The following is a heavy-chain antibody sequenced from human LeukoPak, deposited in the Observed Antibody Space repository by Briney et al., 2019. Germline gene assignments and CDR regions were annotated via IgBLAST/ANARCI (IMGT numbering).Heavy chain of an antibody. D-gene: IGHD3-10*01. V-gene: IGHV4-39*01. CDR1: GGSISSSSYY. J-gene: IGHJ3*02. Sequence: ASETLSLTCTVSGGSISSSSYYWGWIRQPPGKGLEWIGSIYYSGSTYYNPSLKSRVTISVDTSKNQFSLKLSSVTAADTAVYYCARTMVRGSDAFDIWGQGTMVTVSS. CDR3: ARTMVRGSDAFDI. CDR2: IYYSGST.